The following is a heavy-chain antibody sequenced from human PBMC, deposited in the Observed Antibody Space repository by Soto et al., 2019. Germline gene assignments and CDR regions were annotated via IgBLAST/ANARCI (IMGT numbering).Heavy chain of an antibody. CDR1: GGSISSSNW. Sequence: QVQLQESGPGLVKPSGTLSLTCAVSGGSISSSNWWSWVRQPPGKGLEWIGEIYHSGSTNYNPSLTRRVTLSVANAKNPFPRKLSSVTSADTAVYYCARDKGGDTPLDYWGQGTLVTVSS. CDR3: ARDKGGDTPLDY. V-gene: IGHV4-4*02. CDR2: IYHSGST. D-gene: IGHD3-16*01. J-gene: IGHJ4*02.